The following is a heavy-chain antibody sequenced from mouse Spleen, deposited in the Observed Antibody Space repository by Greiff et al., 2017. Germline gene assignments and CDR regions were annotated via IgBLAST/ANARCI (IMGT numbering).Heavy chain of an antibody. Sequence: QVQLQQSGAELVRPGTSVKVSCKASGYAFTNYLIEWVKQRPGQGLEWIGVINPGSGGTNYNEKFKGKATLTADKSSSTAYMQLSSLTSEDSAVYFCARRANWDEGWYFDVWGTGTTVTVSS. CDR1: GYAFTNYL. J-gene: IGHJ1*03. CDR2: INPGSGGT. V-gene: IGHV1-54*01. D-gene: IGHD4-1*01. CDR3: ARRANWDEGWYFDV.